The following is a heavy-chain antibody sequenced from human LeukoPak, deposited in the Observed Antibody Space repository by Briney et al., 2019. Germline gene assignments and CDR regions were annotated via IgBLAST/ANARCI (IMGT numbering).Heavy chain of an antibody. CDR1: GGSINSGTYY. CDR3: ARHRPDYSSTSNRNWFDP. D-gene: IGHD6-13*01. CDR2: IYTSGRT. J-gene: IGHJ5*02. V-gene: IGHV4-61*02. Sequence: PSQTLSLTCTVSGGSINSGTYYWGWIRQPAGKGLEWIGRIYTSGRTNYNPSLKSRATISIDTSKNQFSLRLSSVTAADTAVYFCARHRPDYSSTSNRNWFDPWGQGTLVTVSS.